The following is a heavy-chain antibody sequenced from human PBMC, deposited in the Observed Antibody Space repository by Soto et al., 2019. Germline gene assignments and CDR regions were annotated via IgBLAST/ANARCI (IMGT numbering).Heavy chain of an antibody. J-gene: IGHJ4*02. V-gene: IGHV2-70*01. Sequence: SRPPLVNPTQTLALTCTFSWFSLSTNGMCVSWIRQPPGKALEWLALIDWDDDNYYSTSLKTRLTISPDTSKNQVVLTMTNMDPVETAPYYCARAPRTFFGVVTLDYWGKRTLVTGSS. CDR2: IDWDDDN. D-gene: IGHD3-3*01. CDR1: WFSLSTNGMC. CDR3: ARAPRTFFGVVTLDY.